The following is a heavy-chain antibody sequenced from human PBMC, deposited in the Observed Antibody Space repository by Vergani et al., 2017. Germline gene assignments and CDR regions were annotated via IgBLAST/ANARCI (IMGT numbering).Heavy chain of an antibody. CDR2: IIPIFGTA. Sequence: QVQLVQSGAEVKKPGSSVKVSCKASGGTFSSYAISWVRQAPGQGLEWMGGIIPIFGTANYAQKFQGRVTITADESTSTAYMELSSLSSEDTAVYYCAXSLSQWLVLGWFDPWGQGTLVTVSS. CDR3: AXSLSQWLVLGWFDP. V-gene: IGHV1-69*12. J-gene: IGHJ5*02. CDR1: GGTFSSYA. D-gene: IGHD6-19*01.